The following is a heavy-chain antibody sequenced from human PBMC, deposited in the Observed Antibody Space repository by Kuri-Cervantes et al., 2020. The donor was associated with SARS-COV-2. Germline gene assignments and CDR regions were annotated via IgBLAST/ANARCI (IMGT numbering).Heavy chain of an antibody. Sequence: GESLKISCAPSGFTFSSYGMHWVRQAPGKGLEWVAFIWYDGSNKYYADSVKGRFTISRDNFKNTVYLQMNSLRAEDTAVYYCARPSNFHHDSGAYVWGQGTTVTVSS. J-gene: IGHJ6*02. V-gene: IGHV3-33*01. CDR3: ARPSNFHHDSGAYV. CDR1: GFTFSSYG. D-gene: IGHD3-22*01. CDR2: IWYDGSNK.